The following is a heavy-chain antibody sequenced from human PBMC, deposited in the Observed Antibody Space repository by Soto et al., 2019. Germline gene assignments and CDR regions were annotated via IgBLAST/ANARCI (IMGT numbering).Heavy chain of an antibody. D-gene: IGHD6-13*01. V-gene: IGHV4-34*01. J-gene: IGHJ4*02. CDR3: ARDYSSSSFDY. Sequence: SSETLSLTCAVYGGSFSGYYWSWIRQPPGKGLEWIGEINHSGSTNYNPSLKSRVTISVDTSKNQFSLKLSSVTAADTAVYYCARDYSSSSFDYWGQGTLVTVSS. CDR1: GGSFSGYY. CDR2: INHSGST.